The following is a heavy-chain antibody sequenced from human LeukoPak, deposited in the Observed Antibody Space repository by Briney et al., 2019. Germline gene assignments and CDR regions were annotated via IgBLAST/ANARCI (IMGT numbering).Heavy chain of an antibody. CDR2: TYYRSKSYN. CDR3: ARSGGHDAFDM. J-gene: IGHJ3*02. V-gene: IGHV6-1*01. Sequence: SQTLSLTCALSGDTVSSYSAAWSWTRQSPSRGLEWLLRTYYRSKSYNDYAVSVKSRITINPDTSKNQFSLQLTSVTPEDTAVYYCARSGGHDAFDMWGQGTMVTVSS. D-gene: IGHD4-23*01. CDR1: GDTVSSYSAA.